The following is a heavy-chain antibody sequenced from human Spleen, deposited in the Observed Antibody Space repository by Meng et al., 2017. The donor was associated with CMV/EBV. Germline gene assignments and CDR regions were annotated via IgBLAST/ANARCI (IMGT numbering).Heavy chain of an antibody. CDR2: IIPIFGTA. CDR1: GGTFSSYA. CDR3: ARVSHTIFGVVIGPDYYYGMDV. Sequence: SVKVSCKASGGTFSSYAISWVRQAPGQGLEWMGGIIPIFGTANYAQKFQGRVTITTDESTSTAYMELSSLRSEDTAVYYCARVSHTIFGVVIGPDYYYGMDVWGQGTTVTVSS. J-gene: IGHJ6*02. V-gene: IGHV1-69*05. D-gene: IGHD3-3*01.